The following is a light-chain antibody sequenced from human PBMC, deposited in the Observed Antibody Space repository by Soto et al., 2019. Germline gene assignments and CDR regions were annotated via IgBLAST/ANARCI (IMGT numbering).Light chain of an antibody. Sequence: VPINSRGSQTISNYLNWYQQKSGKDPKVLISTASSLQSGVPSRFSGSGSGIDFTPTISRLLLEDFAGHSCDQCINDPTPLGPGTRLEIK. J-gene: IGKJ5*01. CDR1: QTISNY. CDR3: DQCINDPTP. V-gene: IGKV1-39*01. CDR2: TAS.